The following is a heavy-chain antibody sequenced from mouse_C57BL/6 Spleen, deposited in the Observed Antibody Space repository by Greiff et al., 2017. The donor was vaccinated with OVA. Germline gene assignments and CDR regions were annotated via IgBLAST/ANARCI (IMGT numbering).Heavy chain of an antibody. Sequence: DVQLVESGGGLVQPGGSLKLSCAASGFTFSDYYMYWVRQTPEKRLEWVAYISNGGGSTYYPDTVKGRFTISRDNAKNTLYLQMSRLKFEDTAMYYCARQLSLYAMDYWGQGTSVTVSS. V-gene: IGHV5-12*01. D-gene: IGHD1-1*02. CDR2: ISNGGGST. CDR3: ARQLSLYAMDY. CDR1: GFTFSDYY. J-gene: IGHJ4*01.